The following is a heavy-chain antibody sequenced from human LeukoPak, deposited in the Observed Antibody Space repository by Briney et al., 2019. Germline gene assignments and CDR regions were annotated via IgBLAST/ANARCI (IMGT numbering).Heavy chain of an antibody. CDR2: IYHSGTTYSGST. J-gene: IGHJ4*02. Sequence: SETLSLTCTVSGGSITSYYWSWIRQPQGKGLEWIGSIYHSGTTYSGSTYYNPSLKSRVTISLDTSKNQFSLKVGSMTAADTAVYYCARAGGYGLIDYWGQGTMVTVSS. V-gene: IGHV4-59*12. CDR3: ARAGGYGLIDY. D-gene: IGHD5-18*01. CDR1: GGSITSYY.